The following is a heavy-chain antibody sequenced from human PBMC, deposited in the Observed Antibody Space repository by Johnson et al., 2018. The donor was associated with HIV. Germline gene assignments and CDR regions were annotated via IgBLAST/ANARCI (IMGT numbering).Heavy chain of an antibody. J-gene: IGHJ3*02. Sequence: VQLVESGGNLVQPGRSLRLSCAASGFTFDDYAMHWVRQAPGKGPEWVSGINWNSGSRGYADSVKGRFTISRDNAKSSLYLQMNSLRAEDTAVYYCARAYIYGAFDIWGQGTMVTVSS. CDR3: ARAYIYGAFDI. V-gene: IGHV3-9*01. CDR2: INWNSGSR. CDR1: GFTFDDYA. D-gene: IGHD2/OR15-2a*01.